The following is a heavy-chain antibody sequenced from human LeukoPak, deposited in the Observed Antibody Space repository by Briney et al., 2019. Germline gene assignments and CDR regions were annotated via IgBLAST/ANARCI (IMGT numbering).Heavy chain of an antibody. Sequence: PSETLSLTCTVSGGSISSSSYYWGWIRQPPGKGLEWIGSIYYSGSTYYNPSLKSRVTISVDTSKNQFSLKLNSVTAADTAVYYCARGLNTSGWYRGEQTIEYYFDYWGQGTLVTVSS. V-gene: IGHV4-39*07. CDR3: ARGLNTSGWYRGEQTIEYYFDY. D-gene: IGHD6-19*01. CDR2: IYYSGST. J-gene: IGHJ4*02. CDR1: GGSISSSSYY.